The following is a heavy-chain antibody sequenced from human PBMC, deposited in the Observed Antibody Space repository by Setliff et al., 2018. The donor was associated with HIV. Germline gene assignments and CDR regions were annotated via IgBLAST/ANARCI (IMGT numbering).Heavy chain of an antibody. CDR2: IYSDGST. V-gene: IGHV3-66*02. D-gene: IGHD3-22*01. Sequence: GGSLRLSCAASGFTVSSHYMSWVRQAPGKGLEWVSTIYSDGSTYHADSVKGRFTLSRDTSKNTLSLQMNSLRPEGTAVFYCARVRLYSSALDYWGQGTLVTVS. J-gene: IGHJ4*02. CDR3: ARVRLYSSALDY. CDR1: GFTVSSHY.